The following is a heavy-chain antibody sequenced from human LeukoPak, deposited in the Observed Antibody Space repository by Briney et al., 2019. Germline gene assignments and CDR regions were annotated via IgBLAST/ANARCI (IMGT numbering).Heavy chain of an antibody. V-gene: IGHV3-72*01. D-gene: IGHD2-21*01. Sequence: GSLRLSCSASGFTFHDYIMDWVRQAPGKGLGWVGRIRRRRNRYTTEFAASVKGRFTLSKAESENSLELHMNNLKTEDSGVYHCSREGRQGDQSAFDFWGQGTMVTVSS. CDR2: IRRRRNRYTT. CDR1: GFTFHDYI. CDR3: SREGRQGDQSAFDF. J-gene: IGHJ3*01.